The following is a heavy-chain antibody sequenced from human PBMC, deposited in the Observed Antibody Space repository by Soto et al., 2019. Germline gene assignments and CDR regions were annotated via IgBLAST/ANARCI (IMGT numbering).Heavy chain of an antibody. Sequence: GGSLRLSCAASGFTFSSYSMNWVRQAPGKGLEWVSSISSSSSYIYYADSVKGRFTISRDNAKNSLYLQMNSLRAEDTAVYYCASDGLELEYFQHWGQGTLVTSPQ. CDR2: ISSSSSYI. CDR1: GFTFSSYS. J-gene: IGHJ1*01. CDR3: ASDGLELEYFQH. V-gene: IGHV3-21*01. D-gene: IGHD1-1*01.